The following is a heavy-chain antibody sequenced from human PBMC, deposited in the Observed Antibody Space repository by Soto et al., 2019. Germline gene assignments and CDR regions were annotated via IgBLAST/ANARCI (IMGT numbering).Heavy chain of an antibody. CDR2: INPNSGGT. V-gene: IGHV1-2*04. Sequence: GASVKVSCKASGYTFTGYYMHWVRQAPGQGLEWKGWINPNSGGTNYAQKFQGWVTMTRDTSISTAYMELSRLRSDDTAVYYCARDSYYDSSGYYVGNGMDVWGQGTTVTVSS. CDR1: GYTFTGYY. CDR3: ARDSYYDSSGYYVGNGMDV. D-gene: IGHD3-22*01. J-gene: IGHJ6*02.